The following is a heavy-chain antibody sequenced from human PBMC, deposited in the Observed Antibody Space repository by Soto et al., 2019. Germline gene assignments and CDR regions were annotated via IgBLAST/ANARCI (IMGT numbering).Heavy chain of an antibody. J-gene: IGHJ4*02. Sequence: QVQLVQSGAEVKKPGASVKVSCKASGYTFTSYDINWVRQATGQGLEWMGWMNPNSGNTGYAQKXHGRVTMTRNXXIXTXXMELSSLRSEDTAVYYCAREISYCSGGSCYSRFDYWGQGTLVTVSS. CDR1: GYTFTSYD. D-gene: IGHD2-15*01. V-gene: IGHV1-8*01. CDR3: AREISYCSGGSCYSRFDY. CDR2: MNPNSGNT.